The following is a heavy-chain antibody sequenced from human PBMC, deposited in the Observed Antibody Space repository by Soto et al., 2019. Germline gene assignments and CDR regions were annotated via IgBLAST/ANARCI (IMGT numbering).Heavy chain of an antibody. CDR1: GDSISSHD. V-gene: IGHV4-59*08. J-gene: IGHJ5*02. D-gene: IGHD2-2*01. CDR2: IYNSGTT. CDR3: ARRRCTSTTCWFDP. Sequence: SETLSLTCTVSGDSISSHDWSWIRQPPGKGLECIGYIYNSGTTNYNPSLKSRVTMSIDMSNNQFSLKLSSVTAADTAVYYCARRRCTSTTCWFDPWGQGTLVTVSS.